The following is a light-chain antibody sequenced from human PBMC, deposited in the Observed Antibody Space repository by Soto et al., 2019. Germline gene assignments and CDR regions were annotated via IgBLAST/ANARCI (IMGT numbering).Light chain of an antibody. CDR3: QSYDRDTPVI. Sequence: NFMLTQPPSVSESPGKTVTISCTRSAGSVASAYVQWFQQRPGSAPTTVIFADNERPSGVPGRFSGSIDSSSNSASLTISGLQTGDEADYYCQSYDRDTPVIFGGGTQLTVL. CDR1: AGSVASAY. J-gene: IGLJ2*01. V-gene: IGLV6-57*04. CDR2: ADN.